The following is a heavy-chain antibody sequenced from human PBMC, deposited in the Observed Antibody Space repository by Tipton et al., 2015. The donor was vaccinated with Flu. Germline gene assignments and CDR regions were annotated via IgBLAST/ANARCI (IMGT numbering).Heavy chain of an antibody. CDR1: GDSISSDYY. CDR2: VSRTGST. D-gene: IGHD4-11*01. CDR3: ARRDYSNYVSDPKSWFDP. V-gene: IGHV4-38-2*01. J-gene: IGHJ5*02. Sequence: GSLRLSCAVSGDSISSDYYWGWIRQFPGKGLEWIGSVSRTGSTNYNPPLKSRVTISIDTSKNQFSLKMKSVTAGDMAVYYCARRDYSNYVSDPKSWFDPWGQGTLVAVSS.